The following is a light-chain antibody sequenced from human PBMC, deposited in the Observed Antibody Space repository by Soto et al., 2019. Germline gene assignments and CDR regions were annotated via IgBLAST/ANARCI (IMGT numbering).Light chain of an antibody. J-gene: IGLJ1*01. Sequence: QSVLTQPPSASGAPGQRVTISCSGSASNIGRDPVNWYQQVPGTAPKLLIYENNHRPSGVPDRFSGSKSGTSASLVISGLQSEDEAEYFCAGWDGSLKGFVFGTGTMVTVL. V-gene: IGLV1-44*01. CDR1: ASNIGRDP. CDR3: AGWDGSLKGFV. CDR2: ENN.